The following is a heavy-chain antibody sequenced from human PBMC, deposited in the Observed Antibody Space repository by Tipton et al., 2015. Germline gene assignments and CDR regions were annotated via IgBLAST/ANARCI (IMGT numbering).Heavy chain of an antibody. J-gene: IGHJ4*02. CDR1: GGSISRYY. Sequence: TLSLTCTVSGGSISRYYWAWIRQSPRKGLECLGYINANGSTVYNPSLRSRLAMSMEAPEKQFSLKLSSVTTEDTAVYYCAQGTRYYPSGSYLVWGQGKMVTVSS. CDR2: INANGST. V-gene: IGHV4-59*07. CDR3: AQGTRYYPSGSYLV. D-gene: IGHD3-10*01.